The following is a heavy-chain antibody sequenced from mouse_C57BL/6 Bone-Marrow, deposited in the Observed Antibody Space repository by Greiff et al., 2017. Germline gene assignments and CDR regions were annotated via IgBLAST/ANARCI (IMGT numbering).Heavy chain of an antibody. CDR2: IYPRSGNT. Sequence: VQLQQSGAELARPGASVKLSCKASGYTFTSYGISWVKQRTGQGLEWIGEIYPRSGNTYYNEKFKGKATLTADKSSSTAYMELRSLTSEDSAVYFCARGIYGNYAMDYWGQGTSVTVSS. D-gene: IGHD2-1*01. CDR1: GYTFTSYG. V-gene: IGHV1-81*01. J-gene: IGHJ4*01. CDR3: ARGIYGNYAMDY.